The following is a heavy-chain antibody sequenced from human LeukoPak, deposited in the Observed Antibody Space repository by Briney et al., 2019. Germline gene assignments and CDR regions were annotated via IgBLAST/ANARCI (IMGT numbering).Heavy chain of an antibody. V-gene: IGHV3-33*01. J-gene: IGHJ6*02. D-gene: IGHD5-24*01. Sequence: GGSLRLSCAASGFTFSSYGMHWVRQAPGKGLEWVAVIWYGGSNKYYADSVKGRFTISRDNSKNTLYLQMNSLRAEDTAVYYCARDLDGYNYYYYGMDVWGQGTTVTVSS. CDR1: GFTFSSYG. CDR2: IWYGGSNK. CDR3: ARDLDGYNYYYYGMDV.